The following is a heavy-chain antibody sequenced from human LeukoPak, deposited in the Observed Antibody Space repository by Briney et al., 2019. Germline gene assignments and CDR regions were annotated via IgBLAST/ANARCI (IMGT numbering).Heavy chain of an antibody. V-gene: IGHV3-7*01. CDR2: INQDGSEK. CDR1: GFTFSNYW. CDR3: AKTYGSGTFDY. D-gene: IGHD3-10*01. J-gene: IGHJ4*02. Sequence: GGSLRLSCAASGFTFSNYWMTWVRQAPGKGLEWVANINQDGSEKYYVDSLKGRCTIFRDNAKNSLYLQMNSLRAEDTAVYYCAKTYGSGTFDYWGQGTLVTVSS.